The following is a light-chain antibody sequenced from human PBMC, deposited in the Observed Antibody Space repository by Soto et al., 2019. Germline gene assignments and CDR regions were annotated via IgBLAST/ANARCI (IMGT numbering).Light chain of an antibody. CDR3: AAWDDSLNGWV. J-gene: IGLJ3*02. CDR1: SSNIGSNT. V-gene: IGLV1-44*01. CDR2: SNN. Sequence: QSVLTQPPSASGTPGQRVTISCSGSSSNIGSNTVNWYQQLPGTAPKLLIYSNNQRPSGVPDRFSGSKSGTSASLAISGLQSEDEAYYYWAAWDDSLNGWVFGGGTKLTVL.